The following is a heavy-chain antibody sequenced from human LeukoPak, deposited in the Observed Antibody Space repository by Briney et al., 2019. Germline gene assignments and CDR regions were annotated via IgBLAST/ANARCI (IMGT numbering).Heavy chain of an antibody. Sequence: SETLSLTCTVSGGSISSSSYYWGWIRQPPGKGLEWIGSIYYSGSTYYNPSLNSRVTISVDTSKNQFSLKLSSVTAADTAVYYCARQRASLFWSGYPAYFDYWGQGTLVTVSS. J-gene: IGHJ4*02. CDR2: IYYSGST. V-gene: IGHV4-39*01. D-gene: IGHD3-3*01. CDR1: GGSISSSSYY. CDR3: ARQRASLFWSGYPAYFDY.